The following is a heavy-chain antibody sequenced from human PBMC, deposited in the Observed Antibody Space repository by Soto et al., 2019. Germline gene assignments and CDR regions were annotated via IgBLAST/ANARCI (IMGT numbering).Heavy chain of an antibody. CDR2: ILPLSGTP. Sequence: ASVKVSCKASGGIHSSLTFSWVRQAPGQGLEWMGGILPLSGTPKYAQKFQGRLTITADEYRATTYMELSSLTSEDTAIYYCARVGSRDAYNYVLDYWGQGTLVTVSS. CDR3: ARVGSRDAYNYVLDY. V-gene: IGHV1-69*13. CDR1: GGIHSSLT. D-gene: IGHD1-1*01. J-gene: IGHJ4*02.